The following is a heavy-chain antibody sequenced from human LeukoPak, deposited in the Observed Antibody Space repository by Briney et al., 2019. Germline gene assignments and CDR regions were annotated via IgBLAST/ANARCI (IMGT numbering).Heavy chain of an antibody. V-gene: IGHV5-51*01. Sequence: GESLKISFKASGYSFSSYWIGWVRQMPGKGLEWMGIIFPGDSDTRYSPSFQGQVTISADRSISTAYLQWSSLKASDTAIYYCARLSTRMGPFDYWGQGTLVSVSS. J-gene: IGHJ4*02. CDR3: ARLSTRMGPFDY. CDR1: GYSFSSYW. CDR2: IFPGDSDT. D-gene: IGHD1-1*01.